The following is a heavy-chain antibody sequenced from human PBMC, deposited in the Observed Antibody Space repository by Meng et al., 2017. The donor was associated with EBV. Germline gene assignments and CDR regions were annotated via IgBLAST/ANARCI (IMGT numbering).Heavy chain of an antibody. CDR1: GFTLTEVN. J-gene: IGHJ3*02. CDR3: ATDSRGGSAGGFDI. D-gene: IGHD6-19*01. Sequence: VQGGASEKRAWGPVKVCVKGSGFTLTEVNIRGVRQAPGKGLEWVGGIGPEDGERIYAQKFKGRVTMTEDTTTDTAYMELRSLRSDDTAVYFCATDSRGGSAGGFDIWGQGTVVTVSS. CDR2: IGPEDGER. V-gene: IGHV1-24*01.